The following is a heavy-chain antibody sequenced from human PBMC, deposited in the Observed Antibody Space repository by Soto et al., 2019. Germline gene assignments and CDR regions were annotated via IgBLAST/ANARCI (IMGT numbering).Heavy chain of an antibody. J-gene: IGHJ4*02. V-gene: IGHV4-59*08. Sequence: SETLSLTCTVSGGSISSYYWSWIRQPPGKGLEWIGYIYYSGSTNCNPSVKGRFTISRDNAKNTLYLQMNSLRAEDTAVYYCARHLAGNRDYWGQGTLVTVSS. D-gene: IGHD3-3*02. CDR1: GGSISSYY. CDR2: IYYSGST. CDR3: ARHLAGNRDY.